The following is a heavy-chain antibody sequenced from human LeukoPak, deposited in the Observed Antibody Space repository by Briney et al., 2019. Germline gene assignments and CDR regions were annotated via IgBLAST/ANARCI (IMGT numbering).Heavy chain of an antibody. CDR1: GFTFSRYW. D-gene: IGHD3-22*01. CDR3: ARDKGDYDTSGSLFVF. J-gene: IGHJ4*02. CDR2: IKQDGSEK. V-gene: IGHV3-7*03. Sequence: GGSLRLSCAASGFTFSRYWMSWVRQAPRKGLEWVANIKQDGSEKYYVDSVKGRFTISRDNAKNSLYLQMNSLRAGDTAVFYCARDKGDYDTSGSLFVFGGQGTLVTVSS.